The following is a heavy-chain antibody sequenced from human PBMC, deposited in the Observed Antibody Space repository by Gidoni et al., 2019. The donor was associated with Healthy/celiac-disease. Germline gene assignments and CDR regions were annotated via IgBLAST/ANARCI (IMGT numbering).Heavy chain of an antibody. Sequence: EVQLVESGGGLVQPGGSLRLSCAASGFTFSSYEMNWVRQAPGKGLEWVSYISSSGSTIYYADSVKGRFTISRDNAKNSLYLQMNSLRAEDTAVYYCARDLGITMIVVDYFDYWGQGTLVTVSS. J-gene: IGHJ4*02. V-gene: IGHV3-48*03. CDR1: GFTFSSYE. CDR2: ISSSGSTI. D-gene: IGHD3-22*01. CDR3: ARDLGITMIVVDYFDY.